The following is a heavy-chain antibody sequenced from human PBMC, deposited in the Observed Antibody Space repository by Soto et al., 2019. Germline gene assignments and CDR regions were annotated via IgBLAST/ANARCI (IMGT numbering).Heavy chain of an antibody. CDR1: GFTLSSYS. CDR2: ISSSSSTI. Sequence: PGGSLRLSCAASGFTLSSYSMNWVRQAPGKGLEWVSYISSSSSTIYYADSVKGRFTISRDNAKNSLYLQMNSLRAEDTAVYYCARGKTGYCSSTSCLRGYYYYMDVWGKGTTVTVSS. V-gene: IGHV3-48*01. J-gene: IGHJ6*03. D-gene: IGHD2-2*01. CDR3: ARGKTGYCSSTSCLRGYYYYMDV.